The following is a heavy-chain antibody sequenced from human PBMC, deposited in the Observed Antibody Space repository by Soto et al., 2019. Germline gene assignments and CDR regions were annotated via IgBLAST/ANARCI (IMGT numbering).Heavy chain of an antibody. CDR1: GYTFTSYG. D-gene: IGHD6-19*01. Sequence: ASFKFSCKASGYTFTSYGIIWVRRAPGQGLEWMGWSRAYSGNARYAEKLQGRVTMATDTSTSTAYMELRSLRSDDTAVYYCARDPGIAVAGDDYWGQGTLVTVSS. V-gene: IGHV1-18*01. CDR3: ARDPGIAVAGDDY. J-gene: IGHJ4*02. CDR2: SRAYSGNA.